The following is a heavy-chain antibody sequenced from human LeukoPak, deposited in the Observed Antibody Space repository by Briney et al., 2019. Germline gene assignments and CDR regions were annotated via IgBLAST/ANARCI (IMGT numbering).Heavy chain of an antibody. D-gene: IGHD3-22*01. CDR3: ARDYYDSSGYYPLVD. CDR2: IYSGGST. V-gene: IGHV3-53*01. CDR1: GFTYSSNY. Sequence: GGSLRLSCAASGFTYSSNYMSWVRQAPGKGLDWVSVIYSGGSTYYADSVKGRFTISRDNTKNTLYLQMNSLRAEDTAVYYCARDYYDSSGYYPLVDWGQGTLVTVSS. J-gene: IGHJ4*02.